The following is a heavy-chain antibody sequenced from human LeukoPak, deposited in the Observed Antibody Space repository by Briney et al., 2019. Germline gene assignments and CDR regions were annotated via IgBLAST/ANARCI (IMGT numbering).Heavy chain of an antibody. CDR2: ISSSGSTI. V-gene: IGHV3-48*03. CDR3: AREIKIQGFRAFDF. D-gene: IGHD3-10*01. CDR1: GFTFSSYE. J-gene: IGHJ4*02. Sequence: GGSLRLSCAASGFTFSSYEMNWVRQAPGKGLEWVSYISSSGSTIYYADSVRGRFTVSRDNAENTLYLQMNTLRVEDTAIYYCAREIKIQGFRAFDFWGQGTPVTVSS.